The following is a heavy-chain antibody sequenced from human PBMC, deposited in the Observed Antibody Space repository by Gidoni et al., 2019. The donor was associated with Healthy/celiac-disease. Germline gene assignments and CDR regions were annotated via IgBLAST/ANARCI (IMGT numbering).Heavy chain of an antibody. CDR2: ISSSSSTI. Sequence: EVQLVESGGGLVQPGGSLRLSCAAAGFTFSSYSMNWVRQAPGKGLEWVSYISSSSSTIYYADSVKGRFTISRDNANNSLYLQMNSLRAEDTAVYYCARDPRGSYDRWGQGTLVTVSS. CDR3: ARDPRGSYDR. V-gene: IGHV3-48*01. CDR1: GFTFSSYS. J-gene: IGHJ4*02. D-gene: IGHD1-26*01.